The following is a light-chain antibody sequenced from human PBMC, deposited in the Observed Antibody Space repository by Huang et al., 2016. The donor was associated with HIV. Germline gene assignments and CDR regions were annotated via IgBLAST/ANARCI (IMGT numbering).Light chain of an antibody. J-gene: IGKJ3*01. CDR3: QQRSNWPLFT. V-gene: IGKV3-11*01. CDR1: QRVSSS. Sequence: EIVLTQSPATLSLSPGERATLSCKASQRVSSSFAWYQQKPGQAPRLLIYDTSNRATGIPARFSGSESGTDFTLTISSLEPEDFAVYYCQQRSNWPLFTFGPGTKVDIK. CDR2: DTS.